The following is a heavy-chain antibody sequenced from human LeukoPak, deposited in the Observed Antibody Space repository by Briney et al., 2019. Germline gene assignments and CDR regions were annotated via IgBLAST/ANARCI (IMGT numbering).Heavy chain of an antibody. Sequence: GGSLRLSCAASGFTVSSNYMSWVRQAPGKGLEWVSVIFSGGTTYYADSVKGRFTISRDNSKNTLYLQMNSLRAEDTAVCYCAREGNYYDMDVWGQGTTVTVSS. CDR1: GFTVSSNY. CDR2: IFSGGTT. V-gene: IGHV3-53*01. J-gene: IGHJ6*02. CDR3: AREGNYYDMDV.